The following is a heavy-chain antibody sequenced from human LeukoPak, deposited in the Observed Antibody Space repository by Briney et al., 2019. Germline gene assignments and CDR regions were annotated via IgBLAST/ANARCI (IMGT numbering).Heavy chain of an antibody. D-gene: IGHD3-22*01. J-gene: IGHJ4*02. V-gene: IGHV4-39*01. CDR3: ARLETMIVVIFDY. CDR1: GGSISSSSYY. CDR2: IYYSGST. Sequence: NSSETLSLTCTVSGGSISSSSYYWGWIRQPPGKGLEWIGSIYYSGSTYYSPSLKSRVTISVDTSKNQFSLKLSSVTAADTAVYYCARLETMIVVIFDYWGQGTLVTVSS.